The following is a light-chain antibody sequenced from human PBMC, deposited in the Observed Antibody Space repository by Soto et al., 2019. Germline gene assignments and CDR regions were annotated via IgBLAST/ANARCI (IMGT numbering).Light chain of an antibody. J-gene: IGKJ4*01. Sequence: EIVLTQSPATLSLSPGERATLSFRASQNVNIYLVWYQQKPGQAPRLLIYDAINRAPGIPARFSGSGSGTDFTLIISSLEPEDFAVYYCQQRNSGLTFGGGTKVDIK. CDR1: QNVNIY. CDR2: DAI. V-gene: IGKV3-11*01. CDR3: QQRNSGLT.